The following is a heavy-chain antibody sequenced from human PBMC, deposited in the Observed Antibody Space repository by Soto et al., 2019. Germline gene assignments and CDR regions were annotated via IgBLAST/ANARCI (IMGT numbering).Heavy chain of an antibody. Sequence: SETLSLTCTVSGGSISSYYWSWTRQPPGKGLEWIGYIYYSGSTNYNPSLKSRVTISVDTSKNQFSLKLSSVTAADTAVYYCARVVRSSGNWFDPWGQGTLVTVSS. CDR2: IYYSGST. CDR1: GGSISSYY. J-gene: IGHJ5*02. CDR3: ARVVRSSGNWFDP. V-gene: IGHV4-59*01. D-gene: IGHD6-13*01.